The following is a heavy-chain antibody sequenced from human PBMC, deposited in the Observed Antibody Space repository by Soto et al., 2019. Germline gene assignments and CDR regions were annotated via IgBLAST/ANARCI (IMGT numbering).Heavy chain of an antibody. J-gene: IGHJ4*02. Sequence: QVQLVQSGAEVKKPGASVKVSCKASGYTFTRYYMQWVRQAPGQGLEWMGIINTSVGSTSFAQKFQGRVTMTRDTSTSTVYMELSSLRSEDTAVYYCASGLGDCSSTSCYFGYSDYWGQGTLVTVSS. D-gene: IGHD2-2*01. CDR3: ASGLGDCSSTSCYFGYSDY. CDR1: GYTFTRYY. V-gene: IGHV1-46*03. CDR2: INTSVGST.